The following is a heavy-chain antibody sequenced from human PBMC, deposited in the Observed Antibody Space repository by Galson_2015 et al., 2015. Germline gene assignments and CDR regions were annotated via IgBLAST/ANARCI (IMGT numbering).Heavy chain of an antibody. V-gene: IGHV3-15*01. Sequence: SLRLSCAASGFTFSNAWMSWVRQAPGKGLEWVGRIKSKTDGGTTDYAAPVKGRFTISRDDSKNTLYLQMNSLKTEDTAVYYCTTEPYSNPLYYYYGMDVWGQGTTVTVPS. D-gene: IGHD4-11*01. CDR2: IKSKTDGGTT. CDR1: GFTFSNAW. J-gene: IGHJ6*02. CDR3: TTEPYSNPLYYYYGMDV.